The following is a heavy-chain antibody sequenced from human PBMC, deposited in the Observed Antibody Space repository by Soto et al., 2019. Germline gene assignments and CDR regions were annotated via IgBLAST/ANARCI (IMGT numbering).Heavy chain of an antibody. V-gene: IGHV5-10-1*01. CDR3: ARHEYYYDSSGYPLDY. Sequence: GESLKISCKGSGYSFTSYWIGWVRQMPGKGLEWMGRIDPSDSQTYYSPSFRGHVTISAAKSITTVFLQWSSLRASDTAMYYCARHEYYYDSSGYPLDYWGQGTLVTVSS. D-gene: IGHD3-22*01. CDR1: GYSFTSYW. CDR2: IDPSDSQT. J-gene: IGHJ4*02.